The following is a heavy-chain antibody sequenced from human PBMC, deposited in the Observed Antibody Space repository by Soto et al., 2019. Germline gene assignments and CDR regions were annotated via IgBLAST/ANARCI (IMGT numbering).Heavy chain of an antibody. Sequence: EVQLVESGGGLVQWGGSLRLSCAASGFTISGYSVNWVRQAPGKGLEWVSYISSGSKTIYYAESVKGRFTVSRDNARNSQYLQMNSLRDEDTDVYYCVREDILGVRSFDYWGQGTLVTVSS. CDR1: GFTISGYS. CDR3: VREDILGVRSFDY. D-gene: IGHD3-9*01. CDR2: ISSGSKTI. J-gene: IGHJ4*02. V-gene: IGHV3-48*02.